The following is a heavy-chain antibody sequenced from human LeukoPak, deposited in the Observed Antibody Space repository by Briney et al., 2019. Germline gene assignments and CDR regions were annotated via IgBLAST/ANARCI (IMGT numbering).Heavy chain of an antibody. J-gene: IGHJ4*02. CDR1: GGSFSGYY. CDR2: IYHSGST. Sequence: SETLSLTCAVYGGSFSGYYWSWIRQPPGKGLEWIGSIYHSGSTYYNPSLKSRVTISVDTSKNQFSLKLSSVTAADTAVYYCARSQVRVAYFDYWGQGTLVTVSS. D-gene: IGHD2-21*01. CDR3: ARSQVRVAYFDY. V-gene: IGHV4-34*01.